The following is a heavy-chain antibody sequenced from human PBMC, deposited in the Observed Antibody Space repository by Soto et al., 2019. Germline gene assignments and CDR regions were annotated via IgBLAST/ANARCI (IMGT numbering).Heavy chain of an antibody. CDR2: IKPDGSDK. Sequence: PGGSLRLSCTGSGFTFGNYWMSWVRQAPGKGLEWVANIKPDGSDKYYEESVKGRFTISRDNAKNSLHLQMNSLSAEDTAVYFCASEYYYGSGSSQRALNCFDPWGQGTLVTVSS. CDR3: ASEYYYGSGSSQRALNCFDP. CDR1: GFTFGNYW. J-gene: IGHJ5*02. V-gene: IGHV3-7*04. D-gene: IGHD3-10*01.